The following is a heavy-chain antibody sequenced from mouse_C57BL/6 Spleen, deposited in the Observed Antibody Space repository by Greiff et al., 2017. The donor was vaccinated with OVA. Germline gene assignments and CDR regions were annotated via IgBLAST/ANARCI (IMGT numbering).Heavy chain of an antibody. CDR3: ARGPVAIGY. V-gene: IGHV1-55*01. CDR1: GYTFTSYW. Sequence: VQLQQPGAELVKPGASVKMSCKASGYTFTSYWITWVKQRPGQGLEWIGDIYPGSGSTNYNEKFKSKATLTVDTSSSTAYMQLSSLASEDYAVYYCARGPVAIGYWGQGTTLTVSS. J-gene: IGHJ2*01. CDR2: IYPGSGST.